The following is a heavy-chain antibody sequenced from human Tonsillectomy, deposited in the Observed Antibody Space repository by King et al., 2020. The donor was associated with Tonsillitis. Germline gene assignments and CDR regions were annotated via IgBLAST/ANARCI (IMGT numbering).Heavy chain of an antibody. CDR3: ARDCPQLLWFGEHDY. CDR1: GFTFSSYW. D-gene: IGHD3-10*01. Sequence: EVQLVESGGGLVQPGGSLRLSCAASGFTFSSYWMSWVRQAPGKGREGVANIKKDGSEKYYVDSVKGRFTILRDNAKNSLYRQMNSLRPEDTAVYYCARDCPQLLWFGEHDYWGQGTLVTVSS. V-gene: IGHV3-7*01. J-gene: IGHJ4*02. CDR2: IKKDGSEK.